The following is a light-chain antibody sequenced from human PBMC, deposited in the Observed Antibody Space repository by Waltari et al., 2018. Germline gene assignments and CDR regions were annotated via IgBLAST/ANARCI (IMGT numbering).Light chain of an antibody. CDR3: QKNGTLPAT. J-gene: IGKJ1*01. CDR1: QRVSRTS. CDR2: DAS. Sequence: CRASQRVSRTSGWDQQKPGQDARLFIYDASTRVTGIPDRLSVSGSGTDFSLTISRLEPEDFAVYYCQKNGTLPATFGQGTKVEVK. V-gene: IGKV3-20*01.